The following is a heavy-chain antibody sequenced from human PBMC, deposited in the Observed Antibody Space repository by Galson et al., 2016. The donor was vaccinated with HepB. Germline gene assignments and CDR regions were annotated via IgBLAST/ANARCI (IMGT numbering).Heavy chain of an antibody. D-gene: IGHD6-19*01. CDR1: GFTFSSYS. CDR2: ISSSSSTI. Sequence: SLRLSCAASGFTFSSYSMSWVRQAPGRGLEWVSYISSSSSTIYYADSVKGRFTISRDNSENTLYLQMNSLRADDTALYFCAREGYSSGHCGAFDIWGRGTMVTVSS. J-gene: IGHJ3*02. V-gene: IGHV3-48*04. CDR3: AREGYSSGHCGAFDI.